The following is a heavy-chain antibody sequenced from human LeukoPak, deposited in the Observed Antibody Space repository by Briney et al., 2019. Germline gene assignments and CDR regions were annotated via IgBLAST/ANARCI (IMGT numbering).Heavy chain of an antibody. V-gene: IGHV1-69*04. D-gene: IGHD5-18*01. Sequence: GASVKVSCKASGGTFSSYAISWVRQAPGQGLEWMGRIIPIFGIANYARKFQGRVTITADKSTSTAYMELSSLRSEDTAVYYCAREPDTAMAYGMDVWGQGTTVTVSS. CDR3: AREPDTAMAYGMDV. CDR2: IIPIFGIA. CDR1: GGTFSSYA. J-gene: IGHJ6*02.